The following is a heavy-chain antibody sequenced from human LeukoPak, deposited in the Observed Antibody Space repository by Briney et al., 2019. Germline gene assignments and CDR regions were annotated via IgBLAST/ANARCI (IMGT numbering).Heavy chain of an antibody. CDR1: GFTVSSKY. J-gene: IGHJ5*02. V-gene: IGHV3-66*02. CDR3: AREGGRLSASTFDP. CDR2: IYSGGST. D-gene: IGHD6-25*01. Sequence: GGSLRLSCAASGFTVSSKYMSWVRQAPGKELEWGSVIYSGGSTYDADSVKGRSTLSRDNSKNTLYLQMNSLRAEDTAVYYCAREGGRLSASTFDPWGQGTLVTVSS.